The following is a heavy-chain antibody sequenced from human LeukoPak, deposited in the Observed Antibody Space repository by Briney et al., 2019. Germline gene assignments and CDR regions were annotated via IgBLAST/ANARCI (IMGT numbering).Heavy chain of an antibody. J-gene: IGHJ3*02. Sequence: GALRLSCAASGFTFSNFAMSWVRQAPGKGLEWVSAISGSGGSTYYADSVKGRFTISRDNSKNTLYLQMNSLRAEDTAVYYCAKAAGAAAGTVDAFDIWGQGTMVTVSS. V-gene: IGHV3-23*01. CDR3: AKAAGAAAGTVDAFDI. CDR1: GFTFSNFA. CDR2: ISGSGGST. D-gene: IGHD6-13*01.